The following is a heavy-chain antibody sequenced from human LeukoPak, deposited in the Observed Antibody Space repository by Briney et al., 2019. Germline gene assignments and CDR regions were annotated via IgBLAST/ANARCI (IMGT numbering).Heavy chain of an antibody. CDR3: AKNKRGYSYGSLDY. CDR1: GFTFSSYA. CDR2: ISGSGGST. J-gene: IGHJ4*02. D-gene: IGHD5-18*01. Sequence: GGSLRLSCAVSGFTFSSYAMSWVRQAPGKGLEWVSAISGSGGSTYYADSVKGRFTISRDNSKNTLYLQMNSLRAEDTAVYYCAKNKRGYSYGSLDYWGQGTLVTVSS. V-gene: IGHV3-23*01.